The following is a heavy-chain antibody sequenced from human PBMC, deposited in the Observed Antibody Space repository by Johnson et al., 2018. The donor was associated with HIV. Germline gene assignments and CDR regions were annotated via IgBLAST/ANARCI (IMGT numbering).Heavy chain of an antibody. CDR2: IYSGGST. CDR1: GFTVSSNY. D-gene: IGHD3-22*01. Sequence: VQLVESGGGLVKPGGSLRLSCAASGFTVSSNYMSWVRQAPGKGLEWVSVIYSGGSTYYADSVKGRFTISRDNSKNTLYLQMNSLRVEDTAVYYCAREMSSGYAFDIWGQGTMVTVSS. V-gene: IGHV3-66*01. J-gene: IGHJ3*02. CDR3: AREMSSGYAFDI.